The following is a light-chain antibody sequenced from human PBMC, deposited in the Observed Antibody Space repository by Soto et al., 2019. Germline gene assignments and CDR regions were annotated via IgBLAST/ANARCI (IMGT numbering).Light chain of an antibody. CDR3: MQVLQTPKT. CDR2: LGS. V-gene: IGKV2-28*01. CDR1: QSLLHSNGYKY. Sequence: DMVMTQSPLSLPVTPGEPASISCRSSQSLLHSNGYKYLDWYLQKPGQSPQLLIYLGSNRASGVPDRFSGRGSGTDFTLKISRVEAEDVGVYYCMQVLQTPKTFGQGTKVEIK. J-gene: IGKJ1*01.